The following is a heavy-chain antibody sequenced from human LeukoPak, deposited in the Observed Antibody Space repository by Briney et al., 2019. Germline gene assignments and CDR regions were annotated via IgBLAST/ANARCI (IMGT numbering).Heavy chain of an antibody. CDR3: ARDPDSSSFDY. Sequence: GGCLRLSCAASGFTVSSNYMSWVRQAPGKGLEWVSVIYSGGSTYYADSVKGRFTISRDNSKNTLYLQMNSLRADDTAVYYCARDPDSSSFDYWGQGVLVTVSS. V-gene: IGHV3-66*01. D-gene: IGHD6-13*01. CDR2: IYSGGST. CDR1: GFTVSSNY. J-gene: IGHJ4*02.